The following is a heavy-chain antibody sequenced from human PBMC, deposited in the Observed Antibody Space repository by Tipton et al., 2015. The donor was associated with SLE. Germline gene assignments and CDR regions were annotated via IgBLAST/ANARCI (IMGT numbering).Heavy chain of an antibody. CDR1: GFTFSSYA. Sequence: RSLRLSCAASGFTFSSYAMHWVRQAPGKGLEWVAVISYDGSNKYYADSVKGRFTISRDNSKNTLFLQTNSLRAEDTAVYYCASESLPAGIAAAFFDYWGQGTLVTVSS. J-gene: IGHJ4*02. CDR2: ISYDGSNK. V-gene: IGHV3-30*04. CDR3: ASESLPAGIAAAFFDY. D-gene: IGHD6-13*01.